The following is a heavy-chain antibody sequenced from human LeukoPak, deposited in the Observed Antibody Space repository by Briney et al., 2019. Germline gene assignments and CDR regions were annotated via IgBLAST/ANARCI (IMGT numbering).Heavy chain of an antibody. CDR3: AKDGLAAALDY. Sequence: PGGSLRLSCAASGFTFSSDGMHWVRQAPGKGLEWVAVISYDGSNKYYADSVKGRFTISRDNSKNTLYLQMNSLRAEDTAVYYCAKDGLAAALDYWGQGTLVTVSS. J-gene: IGHJ4*02. D-gene: IGHD6-13*01. V-gene: IGHV3-30*18. CDR1: GFTFSSDG. CDR2: ISYDGSNK.